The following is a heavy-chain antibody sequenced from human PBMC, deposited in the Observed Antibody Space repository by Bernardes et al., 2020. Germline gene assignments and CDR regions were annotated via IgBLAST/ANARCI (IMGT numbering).Heavy chain of an antibody. CDR1: GFTFSSYN. V-gene: IGHV3-48*02. Sequence: GGSLRLSCAASGFTFSSYNMNWVRQAPGKGLEWVSCISSSSSTIYYADSVKGRFTISRDNSKNSLYLQMNSLRDEDTAVYYCARGRRLGLVAVAGTPYYYGMDVGGKGTTVTVTA. D-gene: IGHD6-19*01. CDR3: ARGRRLGLVAVAGTPYYYGMDV. J-gene: IGHJ6*04. CDR2: ISSSSSTI.